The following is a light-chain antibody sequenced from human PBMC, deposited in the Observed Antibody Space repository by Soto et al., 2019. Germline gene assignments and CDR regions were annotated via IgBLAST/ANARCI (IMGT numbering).Light chain of an antibody. Sequence: EIVLTQSPGTLSLSPGERATLSCRASQSVSSSYLAWYQQKPGQAPRLLIYGASNRATGIPDRFSGSGSGKDFTLTISRLEPEDFAVYYCQQYGSSGTFGQGIKVDI. CDR1: QSVSSSY. CDR2: GAS. V-gene: IGKV3-20*01. J-gene: IGKJ1*01. CDR3: QQYGSSGT.